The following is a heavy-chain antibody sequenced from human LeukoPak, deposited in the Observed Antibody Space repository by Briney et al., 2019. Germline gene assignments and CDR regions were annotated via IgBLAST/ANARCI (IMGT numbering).Heavy chain of an antibody. D-gene: IGHD5-18*01. Sequence: ASVKVSCKASGYTFTSYDINWVRQATGQGLEWMGWMNPNSGNTGYAQKFQGRVTMTRDTSISTAYMELSRLRSDDTAVYYCARCAAMVGDSVDYWGQGTLVTVSS. CDR1: GYTFTSYD. CDR3: ARCAAMVGDSVDY. V-gene: IGHV1-8*02. J-gene: IGHJ4*02. CDR2: MNPNSGNT.